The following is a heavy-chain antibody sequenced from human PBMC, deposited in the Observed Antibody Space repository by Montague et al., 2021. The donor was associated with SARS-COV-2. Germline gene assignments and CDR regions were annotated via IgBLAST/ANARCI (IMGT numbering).Heavy chain of an antibody. D-gene: IGHD3-10*01. CDR1: GFTFSSYS. CDR3: ARSHELWFGENPQGPGALDI. J-gene: IGHJ3*02. Sequence: SLRLSCAASGFTFSSYSMNLFRQAPGKGLEWVSSISSSSSYIYYSDSVQVRFTISRDNAKNSLYLQMNSLRAEATAVYYCARSHELWFGENPQGPGALDIWGQGTMVTVSS. CDR2: ISSSSSYI. V-gene: IGHV3-21*01.